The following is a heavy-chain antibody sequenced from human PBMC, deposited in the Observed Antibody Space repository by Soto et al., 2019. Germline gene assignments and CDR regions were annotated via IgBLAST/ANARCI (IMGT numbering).Heavy chain of an antibody. V-gene: IGHV4-34*01. Sequence: PSETLSLTCSVYGGSFSDYYWSWIRQPPGKGLEWIGGINHSGSTNYNPSLKSRVTISVHTSKNQFSLKLSSVTAADTAVYYCARARKGSGSDYYYHYGMDVWGKGTTVTVSS. CDR2: INHSGST. CDR1: GGSFSDYY. J-gene: IGHJ6*04. CDR3: ARARKGSGSDYYYHYGMDV. D-gene: IGHD3-3*01.